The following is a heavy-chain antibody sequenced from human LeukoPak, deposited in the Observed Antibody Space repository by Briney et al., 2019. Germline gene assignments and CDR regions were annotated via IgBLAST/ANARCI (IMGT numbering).Heavy chain of an antibody. V-gene: IGHV1-18*01. Sequence: ASVKVSCKASGYTFTSYGISWVRQAPGQGLEWMGWISAYNGNTNYAQKLQGRVTMTTDTSSSTAYMELRSLRSYDTAVYYCARTGYSSSWYDTDYWGQGTLVTVSS. CDR2: ISAYNGNT. CDR3: ARTGYSSSWYDTDY. CDR1: GYTFTSYG. J-gene: IGHJ4*02. D-gene: IGHD6-13*01.